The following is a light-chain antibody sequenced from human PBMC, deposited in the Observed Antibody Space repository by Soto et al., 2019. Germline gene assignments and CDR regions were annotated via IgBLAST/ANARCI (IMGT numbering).Light chain of an antibody. CDR1: QTISNY. CDR2: TTS. CDR3: EQGGEIPFT. V-gene: IGKV1-39*01. Sequence: DIQMTQSPSSLSASVGDRVSITCRASQTISNYLNWFQQKPGEAPNLLIYTTSTLQSGVPSRFSGSGSGTDFTLTISNLQPEDFATYYCEQGGEIPFTFGQGTRLEI. J-gene: IGKJ5*01.